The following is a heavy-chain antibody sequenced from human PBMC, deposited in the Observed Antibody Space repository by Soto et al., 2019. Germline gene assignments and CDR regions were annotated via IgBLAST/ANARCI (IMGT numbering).Heavy chain of an antibody. D-gene: IGHD3-22*01. V-gene: IGHV3-15*07. Sequence: EVQLVESGGGLVKPGGSLRLACAASGFTLRTAWMNWVRQAPGKGLEWVGRIKRESDGGTTDYGVTVRGRFTISRDESQNTLYITMNGLGTEDTAVYYCATEPYFYASSGVDVWGQGTTVTVSS. CDR2: IKRESDGGTT. CDR3: ATEPYFYASSGVDV. J-gene: IGHJ6*02. CDR1: GFTLRTAW.